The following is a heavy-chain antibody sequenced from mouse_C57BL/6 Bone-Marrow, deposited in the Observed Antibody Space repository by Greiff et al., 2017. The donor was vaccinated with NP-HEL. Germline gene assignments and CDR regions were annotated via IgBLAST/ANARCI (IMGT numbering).Heavy chain of an antibody. CDR2: IDPETGGT. CDR1: GYTFTDYE. Sequence: QVQLKESGAELVRPGASVTLSCKASGYTFTDYEMHWVKQTPVHGLEWIGAIDPETGGTAYNQKFKGKAILTADKSSSTAYMELRSLTSEDSAVYYCTGGHYAMDYWGKGTSVTVSS. J-gene: IGHJ4*01. V-gene: IGHV1-15*01. CDR3: TGGHYAMDY.